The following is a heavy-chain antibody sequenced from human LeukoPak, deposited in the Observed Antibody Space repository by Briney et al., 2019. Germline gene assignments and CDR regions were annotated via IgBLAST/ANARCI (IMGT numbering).Heavy chain of an antibody. J-gene: IGHJ3*02. V-gene: IGHV1-18*01. CDR3: ARVAGWPGWTNI. Sequence: VASVKVSCKASGYTFTRYGISWVRQAPGQGLEWMGWISAYNGKTNYAQKLQGRVAMTTDTSTSTAYMELRSLRSDDTAVYYCARVAGWPGWTNIWGQGTMVTVSS. CDR1: GYTFTRYG. D-gene: IGHD6-19*01. CDR2: ISAYNGKT.